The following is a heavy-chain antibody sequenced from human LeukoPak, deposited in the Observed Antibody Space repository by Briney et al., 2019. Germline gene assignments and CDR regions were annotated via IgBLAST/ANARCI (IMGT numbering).Heavy chain of an antibody. V-gene: IGHV3-23*01. CDR1: GFTFSSYA. CDR2: ITTSGGST. D-gene: IGHD1-26*01. J-gene: IGHJ4*02. Sequence: HSGGSLRLSCAASGFTFSSYAMSWVRQAPGKGLEWVSTITTSGGSTYYADSVKGRFTIFRDNSKNTLYLQMNSLRAEDTAVYYCARRSYYDLDYFDYWGQGTLVTVSS. CDR3: ARRSYYDLDYFDY.